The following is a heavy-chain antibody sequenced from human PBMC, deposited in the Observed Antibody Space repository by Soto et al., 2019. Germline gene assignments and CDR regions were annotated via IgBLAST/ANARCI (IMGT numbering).Heavy chain of an antibody. J-gene: IGHJ4*02. D-gene: IGHD3-10*01. CDR1: GFTFTNAW. CDR3: TTSNYYESGTYPLAPFDY. Sequence: GGSLRLSCAASGFTFTNAWMTWIRQVPGKGLEWVGRIQSKTGGATTDHAAHVKGRFTISRDDSKNTLYLDMNSLKTEDTALYYCTTSNYYESGTYPLAPFDYWGPGTLVTVSS. CDR2: IQSKTGGATT. V-gene: IGHV3-15*07.